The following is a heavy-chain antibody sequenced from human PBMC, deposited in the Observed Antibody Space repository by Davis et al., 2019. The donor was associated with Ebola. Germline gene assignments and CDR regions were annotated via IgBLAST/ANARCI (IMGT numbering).Heavy chain of an antibody. CDR2: ISYDGSNK. V-gene: IGHV3-30*18. CDR3: AKALGLGVVAFDI. Sequence: GESLKISCIASGFTFSTYAMNWVRQAPGKGLEWVAVISYDGSNKYYADSVKGRFTISRDNSKNTLYLQMNSLRAEDTAVYYCAKALGLGVVAFDIWGQGTMVTVSS. D-gene: IGHD3-3*01. J-gene: IGHJ3*02. CDR1: GFTFSTYA.